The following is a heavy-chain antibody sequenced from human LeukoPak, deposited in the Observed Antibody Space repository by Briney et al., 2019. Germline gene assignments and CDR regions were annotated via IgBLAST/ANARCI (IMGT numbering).Heavy chain of an antibody. Sequence: GESLKISCKGSGYSFTSYWIGWVRQMPGKGLEWMGIIYPGDSDTRYSPSFQGQVTISADKSISTAYLQWSSLKASDTAMYYCARQDRKYDYVWGSYSTINWFDPWGQGTLVTVSS. J-gene: IGHJ5*02. CDR1: GYSFTSYW. D-gene: IGHD3-16*01. CDR2: IYPGDSDT. CDR3: ARQDRKYDYVWGSYSTINWFDP. V-gene: IGHV5-51*01.